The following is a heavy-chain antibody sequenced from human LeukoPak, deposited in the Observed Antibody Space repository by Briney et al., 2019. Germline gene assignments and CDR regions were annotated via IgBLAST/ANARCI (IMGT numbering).Heavy chain of an antibody. CDR1: GFTVSSNY. J-gene: IGHJ3*02. CDR2: IYSGGST. Sequence: PGGSLRLSCAASGFTVSSNYMSWVRQAPGKGLEWVSVIYSGGSTYYADSVKGRFTISRDNSKNTLYLQMNSLKAEDAAVYYCARDRRGYGGNSDGAFDIWGQGTMVTVSS. CDR3: ARDRRGYGGNSDGAFDI. D-gene: IGHD4-23*01. V-gene: IGHV3-53*01.